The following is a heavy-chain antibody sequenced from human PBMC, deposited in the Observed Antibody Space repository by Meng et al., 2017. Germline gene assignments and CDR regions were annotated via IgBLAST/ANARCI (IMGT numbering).Heavy chain of an antibody. CDR3: ARGRYSSGWDRFDY. J-gene: IGHJ4*02. CDR2: IYHSGST. CDR1: GGSISSSNW. V-gene: IGHV4-4*02. Sequence: PLQESRPGLVKPSGTPPPACAVSGGSISSSNWWSWVCTRPGKGLEWSGEIYHSGSTNYNPSHKRRVTISVDKSKNQSALKLSSVPAAETAVYYCARGRYSSGWDRFDYWGQGTLVTVSS. D-gene: IGHD6-19*01.